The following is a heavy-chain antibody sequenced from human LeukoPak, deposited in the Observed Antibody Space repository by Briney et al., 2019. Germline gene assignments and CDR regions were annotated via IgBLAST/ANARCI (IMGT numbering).Heavy chain of an antibody. J-gene: IGHJ6*02. CDR2: ISGSGGST. V-gene: IGHV3-23*01. Sequence: PGGSLRLSCAASGFTFSSYAMSWVRQAPGKGLEWVSAISGSGGSTYYADSVKGRFTISRDNSKNTLYLQMNSLRAEDTAVYYCAKDCILWFGELVSVGKDVWGQGTTVTVSS. CDR1: GFTFSSYA. CDR3: AKDCILWFGELVSVGKDV. D-gene: IGHD3-10*01.